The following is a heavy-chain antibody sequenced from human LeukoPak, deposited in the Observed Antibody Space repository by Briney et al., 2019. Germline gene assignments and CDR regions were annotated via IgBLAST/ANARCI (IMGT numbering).Heavy chain of an antibody. CDR2: ISYDGSNK. J-gene: IGHJ6*02. V-gene: IGHV3-30*04. D-gene: IGHD3-3*01. CDR3: ARDGRDYDFWSGYFNNYYYGMDV. CDR1: GFTFRNYV. Sequence: SGGSLRLSCAASGFTFRNYVIHWVRQAPGKGLEWVAVISYDGSNKYYADSVKGRFTISRDNSKNTLYLQMNSLRAEDTAVYYCARDGRDYDFWSGYFNNYYYGMDVWGQGTTVTVSS.